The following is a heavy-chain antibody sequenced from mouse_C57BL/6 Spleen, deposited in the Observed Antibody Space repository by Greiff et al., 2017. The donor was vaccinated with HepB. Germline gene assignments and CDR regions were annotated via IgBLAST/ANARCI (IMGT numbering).Heavy chain of an antibody. V-gene: IGHV2-9-1*01. Sequence: QVQLKESGPGLVAPSQSLSITCTVSGFSFTSYAISWVRQPPGKGLEWLGVIWTGGGTNYNSALKSRLSNSKDNAKSQVFLKMNRPQTDDTARYYCARENGSSPWFAYWGQGTLVTVSA. D-gene: IGHD1-1*01. CDR2: IWTGGGT. CDR1: GFSFTSYA. J-gene: IGHJ3*01. CDR3: ARENGSSPWFAY.